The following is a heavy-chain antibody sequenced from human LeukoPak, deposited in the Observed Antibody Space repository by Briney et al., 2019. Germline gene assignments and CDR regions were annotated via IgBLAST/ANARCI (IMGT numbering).Heavy chain of an antibody. Sequence: SETLSLTCTVSGGSISSYYWSWIRQPAGTALEWIGRIYTSGTITYNPSLKSRVTMSVDTSKNQFSLKLSSVTAADTAVYYCARIWHTDDAFDIWGQGTMVIVSS. CDR3: ARIWHTDDAFDI. D-gene: IGHD5-18*01. CDR1: GGSISSYY. CDR2: IYTSGTI. V-gene: IGHV4-4*07. J-gene: IGHJ3*02.